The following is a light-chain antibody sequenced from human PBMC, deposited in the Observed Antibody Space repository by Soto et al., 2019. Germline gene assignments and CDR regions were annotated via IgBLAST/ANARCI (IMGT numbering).Light chain of an antibody. CDR3: AAWDDSLNGVV. J-gene: IGLJ2*01. CDR2: RNN. V-gene: IGLV1-44*01. Sequence: QSVLTQPPSASGTPGQRVTISCSGSFSNIGSNTINWYQHLPGTAPKLLIYRNNQRPSGVPDRFSGSKSGTSASLAISGLQSEDEADYYCAAWDDSLNGVVFGGGTKVTVL. CDR1: FSNIGSNT.